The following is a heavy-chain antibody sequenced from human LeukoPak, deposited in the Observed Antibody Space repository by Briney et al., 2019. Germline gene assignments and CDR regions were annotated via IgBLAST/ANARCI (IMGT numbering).Heavy chain of an antibody. CDR1: GGFFSGYY. Sequence: SETRSLNCAVYGGFFSGYYWSWIREPPGKLLEWIGEINHSGSTNYKPSLKSRVTISVDTSKNQFSLELSSVTAADTAVYYCAREEMATISDAFDIWGQGTMVTVSS. D-gene: IGHD5-24*01. J-gene: IGHJ3*02. CDR3: AREEMATISDAFDI. V-gene: IGHV4-34*01. CDR2: INHSGST.